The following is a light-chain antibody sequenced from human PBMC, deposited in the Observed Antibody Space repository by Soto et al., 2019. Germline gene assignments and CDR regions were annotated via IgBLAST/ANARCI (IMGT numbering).Light chain of an antibody. J-gene: IGKJ1*01. CDR3: QQYSSSPRT. Sequence: EIVLTQSPATLSLSPGESATLSCRASQGIITYLAWYQQKPGQAPRLLIFDAANRATGIPDRFNGSGSGTDFTLTISRLEPEDFAVYYCQQYSSSPRTFGQGTKVEIK. CDR1: QGIITY. V-gene: IGKV3-11*01. CDR2: DAA.